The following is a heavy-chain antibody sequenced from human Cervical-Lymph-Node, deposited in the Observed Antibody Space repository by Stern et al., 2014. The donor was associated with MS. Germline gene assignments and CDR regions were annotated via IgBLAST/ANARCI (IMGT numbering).Heavy chain of an antibody. Sequence: QVQLQESGPGLAKPSQTLSLTCTVSGDSISSTGYYWSWIRQHPGKGQAWIGYIHYGGSHYYNPSLKSRVTISVDTSKNQFSLKLTSVTAADTALYYCARSDRLWGSFDYWGQGSLVTVSS. CDR2: IHYGGSH. V-gene: IGHV4-31*03. CDR1: GDSISSTGYY. CDR3: ARSDRLWGSFDY. J-gene: IGHJ4*02. D-gene: IGHD3-16*01.